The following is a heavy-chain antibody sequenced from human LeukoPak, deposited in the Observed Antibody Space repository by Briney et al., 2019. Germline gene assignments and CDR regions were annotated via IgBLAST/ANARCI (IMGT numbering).Heavy chain of an antibody. J-gene: IGHJ4*02. CDR2: ISYDGSNK. D-gene: IGHD6-13*01. CDR3: ARAAWGSWAGFDY. V-gene: IGHV3-30-3*01. CDR1: GFTFSGYP. Sequence: PGGSLRLSCAASGFTFSGYPIHWVRQAPGKGLEWVAVISYDGSNKYYADSVKGRFTISRDNSKNTLYLQMNSLRAEDTAVYYCARAAWGSWAGFDYWGQGTLVTVSS.